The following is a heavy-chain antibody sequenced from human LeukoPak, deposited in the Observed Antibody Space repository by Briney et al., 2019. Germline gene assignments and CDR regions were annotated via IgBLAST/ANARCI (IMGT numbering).Heavy chain of an antibody. V-gene: IGHV4-59*08. CDR1: GGSITNYY. CDR2: IYYSGST. Sequence: SETLSLTCSVSGGSITNYYWSWIRQPPGRGLEWIGYIYYSGSTHYNPSLKSRVTISVDTSRNQFSLNLTSMTSADTAVYYCVRHFAPFRLGPHFDYWGQGSLVTVSS. J-gene: IGHJ4*02. CDR3: VRHFAPFRLGPHFDY. D-gene: IGHD1-26*01.